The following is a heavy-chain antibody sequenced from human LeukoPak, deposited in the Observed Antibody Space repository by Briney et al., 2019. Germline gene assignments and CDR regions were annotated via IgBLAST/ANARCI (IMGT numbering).Heavy chain of an antibody. D-gene: IGHD1-1*01. Sequence: GGSLRLSCAASGFTFDNAWMSWVRQAPGKGLEWVGRIKSKTDGGTTDYAVPVKGRFTISRDNAKNSLYLQMSSLRDEDTAVYHCASLMTTMYYFDYWGQGTLVTVSS. J-gene: IGHJ4*02. CDR2: IKSKTDGGTT. CDR1: GFTFDNAW. V-gene: IGHV3-15*01. CDR3: ASLMTTMYYFDY.